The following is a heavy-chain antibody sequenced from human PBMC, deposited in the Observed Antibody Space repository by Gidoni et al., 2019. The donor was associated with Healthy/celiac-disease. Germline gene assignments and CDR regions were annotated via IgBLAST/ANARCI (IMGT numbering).Heavy chain of an antibody. D-gene: IGHD6-19*01. CDR1: GFTFSSYD. V-gene: IGHV3-30*18. CDR2: ISYDGSNK. CDR3: AKDHGGIAVAGSAGDY. Sequence: QVQLVESGGGVVQPGRSLRLSCAASGFTFSSYDMHWVRQAPGKGLEWVAVISYDGSNKYYADSVKGRFTISRDNSKNTLYLQMNSLRAEDTAVYYCAKDHGGIAVAGSAGDYWGQGTLVTVSS. J-gene: IGHJ4*02.